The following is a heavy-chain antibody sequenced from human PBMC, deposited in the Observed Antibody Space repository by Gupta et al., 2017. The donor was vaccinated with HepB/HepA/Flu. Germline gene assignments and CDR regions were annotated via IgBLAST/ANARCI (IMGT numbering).Heavy chain of an antibody. CDR3: ARARRAVAGTSLYYYYMDV. Sequence: EVQLVESGGGLVQPGGSLRLSCAASGFTFSSYSMNWVHQAPGKGLEWVSYISSSSSTIYYADSVKGRFTISRDNAKNSLYLQMNSLRDEETAVYYCARARRAVAGTSLYYYYMDVWGKGTTVTVSS. CDR1: GFTFSSYS. D-gene: IGHD6-19*01. V-gene: IGHV3-48*02. J-gene: IGHJ6*03. CDR2: ISSSSSTI.